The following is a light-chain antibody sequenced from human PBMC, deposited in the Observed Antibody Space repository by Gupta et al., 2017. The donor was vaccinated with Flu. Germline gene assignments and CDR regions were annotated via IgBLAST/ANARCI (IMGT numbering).Light chain of an antibody. J-gene: IGLJ1*01. CDR1: NTDVGGYNF. CDR2: EVT. CDR3: SSFTGSSISYV. V-gene: IGLV2-14*01. Sequence: ISCTGTNTDVGGYNFVSWYQHHPGKAPKLIIYEVTSRPSGVSDRFSGSKSGNTASLTISGLQPEDEADYFCSSFTGSSISYVFGVGTKVTVL.